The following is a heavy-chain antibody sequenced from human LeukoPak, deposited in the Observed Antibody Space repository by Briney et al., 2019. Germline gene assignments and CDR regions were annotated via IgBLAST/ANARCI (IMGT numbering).Heavy chain of an antibody. D-gene: IGHD3-22*01. CDR2: MNPNSRNT. Sequence: ASVKVSCKASGYTFTSYDINWVRQAAGQGLEWVGWMNPNSRNTDYAQKFQGRVTMTMNTAISTAYMELSSLRSDDTAVYYCARVYSDSSGYYVQGFDYWGQGTLVTVSS. V-gene: IGHV1-8*01. CDR3: ARVYSDSSGYYVQGFDY. J-gene: IGHJ4*02. CDR1: GYTFTSYD.